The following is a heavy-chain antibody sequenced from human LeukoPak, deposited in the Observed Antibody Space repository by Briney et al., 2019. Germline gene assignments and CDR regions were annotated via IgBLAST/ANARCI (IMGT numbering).Heavy chain of an antibody. V-gene: IGHV4-59*11. CDR2: MYFSGRA. J-gene: IGHJ4*02. CDR1: GGSIIGQY. D-gene: IGHD5-24*01. Sequence: SETLSLTCTVSGGSIIGQYWSGVRQVPGKALEGIGYMYFSGRANFTPSLKSRVSISLDTSKNKLSLELSSLTVADTAVYYCAGGYNLYYFDYWGQGPLVTVSS. CDR3: AGGYNLYYFDY.